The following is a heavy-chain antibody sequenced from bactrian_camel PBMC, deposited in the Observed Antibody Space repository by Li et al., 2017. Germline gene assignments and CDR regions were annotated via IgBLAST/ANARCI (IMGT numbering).Heavy chain of an antibody. CDR2: IYTGDGTT. CDR1: GDTDPVPY. D-gene: IGHD1*01. J-gene: IGHJ4*01. CDR3: ATNVVLGMCPRAYEWRY. V-gene: IGHV3S40*01. Sequence: DVQLVESGGGVMQAGGSLRLSCTASGDTDPVPYMGWIRRTPGKKREGVAAIYTGDGTTYYGDSWKGRFIISQDNAKNTVYLQMNSLKPEDAGMYYCATNVVLGMCPRAYEWRYWGQGTQVTVS.